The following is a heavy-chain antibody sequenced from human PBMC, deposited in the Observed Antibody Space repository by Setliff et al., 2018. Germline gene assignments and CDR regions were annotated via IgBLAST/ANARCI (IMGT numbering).Heavy chain of an antibody. D-gene: IGHD6-6*01. V-gene: IGHV4-39*07. Sequence: PSETLSLTCTVSGASLSSGTYYWGWIRQPPGKGLEWIGRIYYRGDTYYNASLKGRLTISVDTSKNQFSLKVISVTAADTAVYYCARGRNVAARLLDSWGQGTLVTVSS. CDR2: IYYRGDT. J-gene: IGHJ4*02. CDR3: ARGRNVAARLLDS. CDR1: GASLSSGTYY.